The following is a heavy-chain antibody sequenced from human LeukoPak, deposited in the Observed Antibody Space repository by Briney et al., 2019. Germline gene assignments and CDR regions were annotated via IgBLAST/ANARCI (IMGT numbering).Heavy chain of an antibody. D-gene: IGHD3-22*01. Sequence: SVKVSCKASGGTFSSYAISWVRQAPGQGLEWMGGIIPIFGTANYAQKFQGRVTITTDESTSTAYMELSSLRSEDTAVYYCARTYYYDGSGSPANDAFDIWGQGTMVTVSS. V-gene: IGHV1-69*05. CDR1: GGTFSSYA. CDR3: ARTYYYDGSGSPANDAFDI. CDR2: IIPIFGTA. J-gene: IGHJ3*02.